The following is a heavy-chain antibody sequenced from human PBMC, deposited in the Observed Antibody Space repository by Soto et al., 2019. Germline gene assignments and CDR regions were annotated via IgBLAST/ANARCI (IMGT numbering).Heavy chain of an antibody. CDR1: GSSFTTYN. Sequence: EVQLVESGGDLIQPGGSLRLTCTASGSSFTTYNMNWVRQAPGKELEWISYISSSGDSKYYADSVKGRFTIFRDNPKSSLYLQMDSLRDEDTAVYYCARDDDDNTGPGDWGQGTLVTVSS. J-gene: IGHJ4*02. D-gene: IGHD7-27*01. CDR2: ISSSGDSK. V-gene: IGHV3-48*02. CDR3: ARDDDDNTGPGD.